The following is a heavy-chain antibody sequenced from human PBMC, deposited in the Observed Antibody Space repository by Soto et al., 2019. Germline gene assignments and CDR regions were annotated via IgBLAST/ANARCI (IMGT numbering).Heavy chain of an antibody. CDR2: MTGSGGDI. CDR3: AKDAVYNDGLWLVAN. D-gene: IGHD5-12*01. CDR1: GFSFSRYA. Sequence: PGGSLRLSCAASGFSFSRYAMIWVRHAPGKGQEWVAGMTGSGGDIRYADSVKGRFTISKDNSKNTLYLQMNSLRAEDTAIYYCAKDAVYNDGLWLVANWGQGTLVTVSS. J-gene: IGHJ4*02. V-gene: IGHV3-23*01.